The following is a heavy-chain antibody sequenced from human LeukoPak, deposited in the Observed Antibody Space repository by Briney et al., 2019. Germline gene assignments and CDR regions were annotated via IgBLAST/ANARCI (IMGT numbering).Heavy chain of an antibody. J-gene: IGHJ4*02. CDR3: VRGPGGYDYGKFGGGGFDY. V-gene: IGHV3-64D*06. CDR1: GFTLSSYA. CDR2: IITNGVYT. Sequence: GGSLRLSCSASGFTLSSYALHWVRQAPGKGLDYVSAIITNGVYTYYPDSVKGRFTISRDNSKNTLYLQMSSLRTEDTAVYYCVRGPGGYDYGKFGGGGFDYWGQGTLVTVSS. D-gene: IGHD5-12*01.